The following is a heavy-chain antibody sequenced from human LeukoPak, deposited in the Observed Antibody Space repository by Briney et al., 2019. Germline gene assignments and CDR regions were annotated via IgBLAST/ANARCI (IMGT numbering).Heavy chain of an antibody. Sequence: GASVKVSCKASGYTFTSYGISWVRQAPGQGLEWMGWISAYNGNTNYAQKLQGRVTMTTDTSTSTAYMELSRLRSDDTAVYYCARGYSSGWYTGFFGEPTPTYMDVWGKGTTVTISS. V-gene: IGHV1-18*01. CDR1: GYTFTSYG. D-gene: IGHD6-19*01. CDR3: ARGYSSGWYTGFFGEPTPTYMDV. CDR2: ISAYNGNT. J-gene: IGHJ6*03.